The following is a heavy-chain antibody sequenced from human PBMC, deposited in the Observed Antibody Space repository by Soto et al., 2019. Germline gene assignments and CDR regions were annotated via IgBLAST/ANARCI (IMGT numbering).Heavy chain of an antibody. CDR3: ARSSRGITGTALHDY. Sequence: SETLSLTCTVSGGSISSGDYYWSWIRQPPGKGLEWIGYIYYSGSTYYNPSLKSRVTISVDTSKNQFSLKLSSVTAADTAVYYCARSSRGITGTALHDYWGQGTLVTVSS. J-gene: IGHJ4*02. CDR2: IYYSGST. D-gene: IGHD1-20*01. V-gene: IGHV4-30-4*01. CDR1: GGSISSGDYY.